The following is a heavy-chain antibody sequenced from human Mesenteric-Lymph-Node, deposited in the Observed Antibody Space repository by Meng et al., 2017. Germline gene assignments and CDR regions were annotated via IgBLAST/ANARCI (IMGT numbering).Heavy chain of an antibody. CDR3: ATVGPAPYYYDSSGYAH. V-gene: IGHV1-46*01. J-gene: IGHJ4*02. CDR2: INPSGGST. CDR1: GYTFTSYY. D-gene: IGHD3-22*01. Sequence: ASVKVSCKASGYTFTSYYMHWVRQAPGQGLEWMGIINPSGGSTSYAQKFQGRVTMTRDTSTSTVYMELSSLRSEDTAVYYCATVGPAPYYYDSSGYAHWGQGTLVTVSS.